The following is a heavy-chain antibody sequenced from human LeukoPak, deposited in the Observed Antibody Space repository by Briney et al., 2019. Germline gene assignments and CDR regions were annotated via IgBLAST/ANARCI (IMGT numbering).Heavy chain of an antibody. D-gene: IGHD3-10*01. V-gene: IGHV1-8*01. CDR3: ARTPLLVRGVYYYYYGMDV. CDR2: MNPNSGNT. Sequence: GASVKVSCKASGYTFTSYDINWVRQATGQGLEWMGWMNPNSGNTGYAQKFQGRVTMTRNTSISTAYMELSSLRSEDTAVYYCARTPLLVRGVYYYYYGMDVWGQGTLVTVSS. CDR1: GYTFTSYD. J-gene: IGHJ6*02.